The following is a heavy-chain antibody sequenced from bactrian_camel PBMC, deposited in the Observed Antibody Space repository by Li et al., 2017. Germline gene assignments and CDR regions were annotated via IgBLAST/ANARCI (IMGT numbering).Heavy chain of an antibody. J-gene: IGHJ4*01. CDR3: AAGWSFGVGTLLRRHYNY. Sequence: HVQLVESGGTLVPPGGSQRLSCTASGLRFTSQWMYWVRQAAGKGLEWVSGINGGGGTTYYADSVKGRFTISQDNAKNMVYLQVNSLKAEDTAMYYCAAGWSFGVGTLLRRHYNYWGQGTQVTVS. CDR2: INGGGGTT. CDR1: GLRFTSQW. V-gene: IGHV3S1*01. D-gene: IGHD3*01.